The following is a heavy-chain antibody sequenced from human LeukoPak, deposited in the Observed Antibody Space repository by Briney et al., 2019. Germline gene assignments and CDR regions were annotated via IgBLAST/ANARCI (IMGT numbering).Heavy chain of an antibody. CDR2: INPNSGGT. CDR1: GYTFTDYY. J-gene: IGHJ4*02. D-gene: IGHD2-15*01. CDR3: ARDDCSGGSCLYYFDY. Sequence: ASVKVSCRASGYTFTDYYIHWVRQAPGQGLEWVGRINPNSGGTSYALKFQDRVTMTRDTSTSTVYMELSRLRSDDTAVYYCARDDCSGGSCLYYFDYWGRGALITVSS. V-gene: IGHV1-2*06.